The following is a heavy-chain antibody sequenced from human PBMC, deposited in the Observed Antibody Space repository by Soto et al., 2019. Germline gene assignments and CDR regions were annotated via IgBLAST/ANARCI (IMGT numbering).Heavy chain of an antibody. V-gene: IGHV2-70*04. CDR1: GFSLSTSGMR. D-gene: IGHD3-16*02. CDR2: IDWDDDK. Sequence: SGPTLVNPTQTLTLTCTLSGFSLSTSGMRVSWIRQPPGKALEWLARIDWDDDKFYSTSLKTRLTISKDTSKNQVVLTMTNMDPVDTATYYCARGGSMIVNAFDIWGQGTMVTVSS. CDR3: ARGGSMIVNAFDI. J-gene: IGHJ3*02.